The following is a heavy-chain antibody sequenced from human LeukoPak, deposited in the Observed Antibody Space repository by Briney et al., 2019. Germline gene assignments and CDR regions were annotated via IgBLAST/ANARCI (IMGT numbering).Heavy chain of an antibody. CDR3: ARHRGYYYYYMDV. CDR2: MYYSGST. V-gene: IGHV4-39*01. J-gene: IGHJ6*03. CDR1: GGSISSNSYY. Sequence: PSEALSLTCTVSGGSISSNSYYWGWIRQPPGKGLEWIGSMYYSGSTYYNPSLKSRVTISVDTSKNKFSLKLSSVTAADTAVYYCARHRGYYYYYMDVWAKGPRSPSP.